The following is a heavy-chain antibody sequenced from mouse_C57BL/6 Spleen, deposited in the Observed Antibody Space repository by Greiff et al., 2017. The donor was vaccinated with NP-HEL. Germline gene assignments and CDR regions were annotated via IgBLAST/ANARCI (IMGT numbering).Heavy chain of an antibody. V-gene: IGHV5-17*01. CDR1: GFTFSDYG. J-gene: IGHJ3*01. CDR2: ISSGSSTI. D-gene: IGHD3-2*02. Sequence: EVQLVESGGGLVKPGGSLKLSCAASGFTFSDYGMHWVRQAPEKGLEWVAYISSGSSTIYYADTVKGRFTISRDNAKNTLFLQMTSLRSEDTAMYYGARSRGQLRREGFAYWGQGTLVTVSA. CDR3: ARSRGQLRREGFAY.